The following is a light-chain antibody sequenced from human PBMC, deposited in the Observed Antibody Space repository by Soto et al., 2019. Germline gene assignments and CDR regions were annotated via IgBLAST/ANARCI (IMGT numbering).Light chain of an antibody. CDR1: SRDIAASNF. CDR2: EVS. V-gene: IGLV2-14*01. Sequence: QSVLSQPASVSGSPGQSITISCTGTSRDIAASNFVSWYQQRPGKAPKVMIYEVSNRPSGVPDRFSGSKSGTSASLAISGLRSDDEADYYCAAWDDSLSGYVFGTGTKVTVL. J-gene: IGLJ1*01. CDR3: AAWDDSLSGYV.